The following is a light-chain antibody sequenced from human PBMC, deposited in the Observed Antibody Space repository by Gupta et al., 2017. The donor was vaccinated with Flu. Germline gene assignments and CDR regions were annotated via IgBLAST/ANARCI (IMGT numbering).Light chain of an antibody. CDR2: RTD. V-gene: IGLV1-44*01. J-gene: IGLJ3*02. CDR3: AAWDDGRAGPIWL. Sequence: NIDSNAVNWYQQGPGTSPKLLIYRTDRRPSGVPARFSGSKAGTSASVAISGLQSENEAHYYCAAWDDGRAGPIWLFGGGTAVTVL. CDR1: NIDSNA.